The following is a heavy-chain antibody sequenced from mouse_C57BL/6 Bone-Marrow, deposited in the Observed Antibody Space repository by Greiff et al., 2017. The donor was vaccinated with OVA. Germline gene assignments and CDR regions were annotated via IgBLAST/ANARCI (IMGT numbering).Heavy chain of an antibody. CDR2: FYPGSGST. D-gene: IGHD2-4*01. J-gene: IGHJ3*01. CDR3: ASHEIYYDYDDPGFAY. CDR1: GYTFTEYA. Sequence: VQLQQSGAELVKPGASVKLSCKASGYTFTEYAIHWVQQRPGQGLEWIGWFYPGSGSTNYNEKFKDKATLTADKSSSTVYMELSRLTSEDSAVYFCASHEIYYDYDDPGFAYWGQGTLVTVSA. V-gene: IGHV1-62-2*01.